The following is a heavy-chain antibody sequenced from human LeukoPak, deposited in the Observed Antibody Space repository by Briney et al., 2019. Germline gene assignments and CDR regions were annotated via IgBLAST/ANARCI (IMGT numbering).Heavy chain of an antibody. J-gene: IGHJ4*02. D-gene: IGHD3-22*01. CDR1: GFTFSSYS. CDR2: ISSSSTTT. V-gene: IGHV3-48*01. Sequence: GGSLRLSCAASGFTFSSYSMNWVRQAPGKGLECVSYISSSSTTTYYADSVKGRFTISRDNAKNSLYLQMNSLRAEDTAVYYCARNFHRRLYDSSGYYPYWGQGTLVTVSS. CDR3: ARNFHRRLYDSSGYYPY.